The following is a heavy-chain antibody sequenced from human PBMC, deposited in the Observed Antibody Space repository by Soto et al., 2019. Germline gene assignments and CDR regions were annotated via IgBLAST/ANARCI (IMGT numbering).Heavy chain of an antibody. CDR3: ARQSDYYDTSGFSYLDH. CDR2: IRDSGST. J-gene: IGHJ4*02. Sequence: SETLSLTCAVSGGSFNDYYWIWIRQPPGKGLEWLGDIRDSGSTNYNPSLKSRVTMSVDPSKNQFSLKLSSVTATDTAVYYCARQSDYYDTSGFSYLDHWGQGTLVTVSS. CDR1: GGSFNDYY. V-gene: IGHV4-34*01. D-gene: IGHD3-22*01.